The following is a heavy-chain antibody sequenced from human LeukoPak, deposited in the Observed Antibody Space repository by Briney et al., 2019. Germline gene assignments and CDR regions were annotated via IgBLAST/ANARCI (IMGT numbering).Heavy chain of an antibody. CDR2: IYYSGST. D-gene: IGHD6-19*01. Sequence: PSETLSLTCTVSGGSISSYYWSWIRQPPGKGLEWIGYIYYSGSTNYNPSLKSRVTISVDTSKNQFSLKLSSVTAAGTAVYYCARHKYSSGWPPEGAFDIWGQGTMVTVSS. V-gene: IGHV4-59*08. CDR3: ARHKYSSGWPPEGAFDI. CDR1: GGSISSYY. J-gene: IGHJ3*02.